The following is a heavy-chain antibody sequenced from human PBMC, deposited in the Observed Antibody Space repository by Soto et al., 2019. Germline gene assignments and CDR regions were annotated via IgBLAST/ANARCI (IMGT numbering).Heavy chain of an antibody. V-gene: IGHV4-31*03. Sequence: SETLSLTCTVSGGSISSGGYYWRWIRQHPGKGLEWIGYIYYSGSTYYNPSLKSRVTISVDTSKNQFSLKLSSVTAADTAVYYCAREVAAGLLNYFDYWGQGTLVTVSS. J-gene: IGHJ4*02. CDR2: IYYSGST. CDR1: GGSISSGGYY. D-gene: IGHD2-15*01. CDR3: AREVAAGLLNYFDY.